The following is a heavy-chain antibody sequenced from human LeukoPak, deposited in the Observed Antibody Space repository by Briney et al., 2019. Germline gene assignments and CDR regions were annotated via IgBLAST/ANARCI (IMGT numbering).Heavy chain of an antibody. CDR2: ISSSGTTI. V-gene: IGHV3-48*02. CDR3: ACARTGGAYFDY. D-gene: IGHD1-1*01. Sequence: GGSLRLSCAASGFIFSRNNMNWVRQAPGKGLEWVSYISSSGTTIYYADSVKGRFTISRDNAKNSLYLQMNSLRDEDTAVYYCACARTGGAYFDYWGQGTLITVSS. J-gene: IGHJ4*02. CDR1: GFIFSRNN.